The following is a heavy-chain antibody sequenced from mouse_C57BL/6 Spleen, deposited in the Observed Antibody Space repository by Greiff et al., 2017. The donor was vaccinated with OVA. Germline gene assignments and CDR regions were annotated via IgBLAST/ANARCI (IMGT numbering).Heavy chain of an antibody. V-gene: IGHV2-9-1*01. D-gene: IGHD1-1*01. J-gene: IGHJ1*03. CDR1: GFSLTSYA. CDR2: IWTGGGT. Sequence: VKLEESGPGLVAPSQSLSITCTVSGFSLTSYAISWVRQPPGKGLEWLGVIWTGGGTNYNSALQSRLSISKDNSKSQVFLKMNSLQTDETARYYSARRGEIYEYGSSPYWDVDAWGTGTTGTVSS. CDR3: ARRGEIYEYGSSPYWDVDA.